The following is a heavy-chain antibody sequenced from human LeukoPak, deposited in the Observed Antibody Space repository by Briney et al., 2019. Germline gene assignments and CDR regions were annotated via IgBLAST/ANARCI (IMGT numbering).Heavy chain of an antibody. V-gene: IGHV4-4*07. CDR3: ARDTGPTGEVKFDP. J-gene: IGHJ5*02. D-gene: IGHD3-16*01. CDR2: IYNSGST. CDR1: GGSISSYY. Sequence: PSETLSLTCTVSGGSISSYYWSWIWQPAGKGLEGIGRIYNSGSTTYNPSLKSRVTMSVDTSKNQFSLKLSSVAAADTAVYYWARDTGPTGEVKFDPWGQGTLVTVSS.